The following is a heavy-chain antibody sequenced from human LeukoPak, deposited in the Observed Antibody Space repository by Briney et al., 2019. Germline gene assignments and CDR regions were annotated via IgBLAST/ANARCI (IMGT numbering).Heavy chain of an antibody. D-gene: IGHD4-11*01. V-gene: IGHV3-23*01. CDR2: LSGSGSNT. J-gene: IGHJ4*02. CDR1: GFTFSSYA. Sequence: PGGSLRLPCAASGFTFSSYAMSWVRQAPGKGLEWVSALSGSGSNTYYADSVKGRFTISRDNSKNTLYLQMNSLRAEDTAVYYCAKDRRPTTVVTYPSDWGQGTLVTVSS. CDR3: AKDRRPTTVVTYPSD.